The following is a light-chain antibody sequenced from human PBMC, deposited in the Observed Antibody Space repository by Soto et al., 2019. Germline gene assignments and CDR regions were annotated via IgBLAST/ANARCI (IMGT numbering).Light chain of an antibody. CDR3: QQLNTNPLT. J-gene: IGKJ3*01. CDR2: GAS. V-gene: IGKV1-9*01. CDR1: QGIRDY. Sequence: DIQLTQSPSFLSASVGDRVTITCRASQGIRDYLAWYQQKPGKAPKLLIFGASTLQSGVPSRLNGSGSGTEFTLAISSLQPEDFATYYCQQLNTNPLTFGPGTKVDIK.